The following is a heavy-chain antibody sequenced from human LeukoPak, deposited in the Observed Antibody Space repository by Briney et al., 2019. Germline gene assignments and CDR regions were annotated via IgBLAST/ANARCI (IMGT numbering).Heavy chain of an antibody. Sequence: PGGSLRLSCSASGFTFNIYSLNWVRQAPGKGLEWVSSITSTSTYIYYADSVKGRFTISRDNAQNSLYLQMNSLRAEDTAVYYCARDFTHSPKPYYFDYWGQGTLVTVSS. D-gene: IGHD2/OR15-2a*01. CDR1: GFTFNIYS. CDR3: ARDFTHSPKPYYFDY. CDR2: ITSTSTYI. V-gene: IGHV3-21*01. J-gene: IGHJ4*02.